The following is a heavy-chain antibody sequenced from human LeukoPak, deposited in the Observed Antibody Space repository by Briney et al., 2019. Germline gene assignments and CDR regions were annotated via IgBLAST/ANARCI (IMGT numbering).Heavy chain of an antibody. CDR3: ARRRSGSYYYYGMDV. J-gene: IGHJ6*02. CDR1: RVTVSTNY. CDR2: IYSGGST. D-gene: IGHD1-26*01. V-gene: IGHV3-66*04. Sequence: PGGSLRLSCAPSRVTVSTNYMSWVRQAPGKGLEWVSVIYSGGSTYYADSVKGRFTISRDNSKNTLYLQMKSLRPGPTAVCYCARRRSGSYYYYGMDVWGQGTTVTVSS.